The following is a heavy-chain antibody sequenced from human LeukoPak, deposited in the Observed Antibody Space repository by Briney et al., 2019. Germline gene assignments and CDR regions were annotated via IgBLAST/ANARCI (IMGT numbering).Heavy chain of an antibody. J-gene: IGHJ4*02. CDR1: GGSISSYY. CDR3: AREMGRPPITMIVK. D-gene: IGHD3-22*01. V-gene: IGHV4-4*07. Sequence: SETLSLTCTVSGGSISSYYCSWIRQPAGKGLESIGRIYTSGSTNYNPSLKSRVTMSVDTSKNQFSLKLSSVTAADAAVYYCAREMGRPPITMIVKWGQGTLVTVSS. CDR2: IYTSGST.